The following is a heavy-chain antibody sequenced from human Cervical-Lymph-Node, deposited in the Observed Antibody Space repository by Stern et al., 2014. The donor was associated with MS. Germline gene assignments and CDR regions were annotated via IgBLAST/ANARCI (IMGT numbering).Heavy chain of an antibody. V-gene: IGHV4-30-2*01. CDR2: IYHSGST. CDR3: ARFNSAMPSFDY. CDR1: GGSISSGGYS. Sequence: QLQLQESGSGLVKPSQTLSLTCAVSGGSISSGGYSWSWIRQPPGKGLEWIGYIYHSGSTYYTPSLKSRVTISVDRSKTQFSLKLSSVTAADTAVYYCARFNSAMPSFDYWGQGTRVTVSS. J-gene: IGHJ4*02. D-gene: IGHD2-2*01.